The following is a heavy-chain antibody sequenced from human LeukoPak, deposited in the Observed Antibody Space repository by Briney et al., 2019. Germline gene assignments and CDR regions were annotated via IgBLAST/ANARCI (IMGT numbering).Heavy chain of an antibody. V-gene: IGHV3-21*01. Sequence: GGSLRLSCAASGFTFSIYAMNWVRQAPGKGLEWVSSISSSSSYIYYADSVKGRFTISRDNAKNSLYLQMNSLRAEDTAVYYCARDTRAYSYYYYGMDVWGQGTTVTVSS. J-gene: IGHJ6*02. CDR1: GFTFSIYA. CDR2: ISSSSSYI. D-gene: IGHD2-15*01. CDR3: ARDTRAYSYYYYGMDV.